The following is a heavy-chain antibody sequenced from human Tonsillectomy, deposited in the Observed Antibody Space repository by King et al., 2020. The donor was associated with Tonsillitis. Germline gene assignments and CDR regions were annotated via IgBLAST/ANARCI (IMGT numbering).Heavy chain of an antibody. V-gene: IGHV3-43*02. CDR2: CCGDGVST. CDR3: AKDYYGSGTYYNPFDY. D-gene: IGHD3-10*01. Sequence: VQLVESGGGVVQPGGSLRLSCAASGFTFVDYAMHWVLHTPGKGLEWVSLCCGDGVSTYYADSVKGRFTFSRDNSKNSLYLQMNSLRTEDTALYCCAKDYYGSGTYYNPFDYWGQGTLVTVSS. J-gene: IGHJ4*02. CDR1: GFTFVDYA.